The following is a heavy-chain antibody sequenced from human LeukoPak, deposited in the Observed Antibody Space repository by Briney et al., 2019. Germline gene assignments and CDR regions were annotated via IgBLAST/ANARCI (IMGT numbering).Heavy chain of an antibody. CDR1: GGSFSGYY. CDR3: ARSIFGGTSGGYYMDV. J-gene: IGHJ6*03. V-gene: IGHV4-34*01. CDR2: INHSGST. D-gene: IGHD3-3*01. Sequence: SETLSLTCAVYGGSFSGYYWSWIRQPPGKGLEWIGEINHSGSTNYNPSLKSRVTISVDTSRNHFSLNLNSVTAADTAVYYCARSIFGGTSGGYYMDVWGKGTTVTVSS.